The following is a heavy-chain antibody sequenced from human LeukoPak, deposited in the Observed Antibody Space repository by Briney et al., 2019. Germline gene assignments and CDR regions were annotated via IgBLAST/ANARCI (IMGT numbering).Heavy chain of an antibody. CDR3: ARVLRRIAVAGTSPGGY. CDR2: MNPNSGNT. J-gene: IGHJ4*02. CDR1: GYTFTSYD. V-gene: IGHV1-8*01. Sequence: ASVKVSCKASGYTFTSYDINWGRQATGQGLEWMGWMNPNSGNTGYAQKFQGGVTMTRNTSISTAYMELSSLRSEDTAVYYCARVLRRIAVAGTSPGGYWGQGTLVTVSS. D-gene: IGHD6-19*01.